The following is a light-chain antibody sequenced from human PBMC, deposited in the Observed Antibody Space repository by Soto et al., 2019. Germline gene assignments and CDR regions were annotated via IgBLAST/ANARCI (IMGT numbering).Light chain of an antibody. CDR1: QSVGSK. CDR3: QQYSAYRT. V-gene: IGKV3-15*01. Sequence: ETVMTQSPVPLSVSPGERATLSCRASQSVGSKVAWYQQRPGQAPRLLIYRASTRATGIPARFSGSGSGTEFTLTISSLQSEDFATYYCQQYSAYRTFGQGTKVDIK. J-gene: IGKJ1*01. CDR2: RAS.